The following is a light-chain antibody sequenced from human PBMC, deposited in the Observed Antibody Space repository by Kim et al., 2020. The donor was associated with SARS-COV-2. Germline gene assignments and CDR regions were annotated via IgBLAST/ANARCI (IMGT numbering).Light chain of an antibody. Sequence: SLSPGERATLTCRASQSVSSYLAWYQQKPGQAPRLLIYNASTRATGVPARFSGSGSGTDFTLTISSLQPEDFAVYYCQQRSNQVTFGQETRLEI. CDR2: NAS. CDR1: QSVSSY. J-gene: IGKJ5*01. V-gene: IGKV3-11*01. CDR3: QQRSNQVT.